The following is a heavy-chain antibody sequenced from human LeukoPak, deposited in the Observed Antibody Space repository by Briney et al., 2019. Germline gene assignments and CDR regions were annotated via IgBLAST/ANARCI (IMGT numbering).Heavy chain of an antibody. CDR3: AREGFYCSSTSCGRYYYYMDV. V-gene: IGHV4-61*01. CDR2: IYYSGST. D-gene: IGHD2-2*01. Sequence: PSETLSLTCTVSGGSISSSSYYWGWIRQPPGKGLEWIGYIYYSGSTNYNPSLKSRVTISVDTSKNQFSLKLSSVTAADTAVYYCAREGFYCSSTSCGRYYYYMDVWGKGTTVTVSS. J-gene: IGHJ6*03. CDR1: GGSISSSSYY.